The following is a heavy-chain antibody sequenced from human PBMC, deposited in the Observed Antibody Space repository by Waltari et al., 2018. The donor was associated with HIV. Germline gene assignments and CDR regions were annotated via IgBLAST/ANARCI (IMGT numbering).Heavy chain of an antibody. D-gene: IGHD3-10*01. Sequence: QVQLQQWGTGLLKPSETLSLPCSVQGGPTSNYSWSWIRQPPGKGLELIAEINHSGRTNYNPSLKSRLTISVDTSKTQFSVKLTSVTAADTAVYFCARGQYGPGSREDYCGQGTLVTVAS. CDR3: ARGQYGPGSREDY. CDR2: INHSGRT. CDR1: GGPTSNYS. V-gene: IGHV4-34*02. J-gene: IGHJ4*02.